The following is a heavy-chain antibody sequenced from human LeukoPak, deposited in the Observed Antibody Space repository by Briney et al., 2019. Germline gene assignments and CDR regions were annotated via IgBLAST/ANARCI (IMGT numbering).Heavy chain of an antibody. J-gene: IGHJ4*02. D-gene: IGHD1-26*01. V-gene: IGHV1-46*01. CDR3: ARSPPPTIVGAHYFDY. Sequence: GASVKVSCKASGYTFTNSYIHWVRQAPGQVLEWMGLINPDGGNTKYAQKLQDRVTMTTDTSTSTAYMELRTLRSDDTAVYYCARSPPPTIVGAHYFDYWGQGTLVTVSS. CDR1: GYTFTNSY. CDR2: INPDGGNT.